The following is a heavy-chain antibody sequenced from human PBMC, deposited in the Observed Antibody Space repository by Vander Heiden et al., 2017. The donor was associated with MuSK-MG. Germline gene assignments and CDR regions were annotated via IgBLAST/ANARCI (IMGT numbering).Heavy chain of an antibody. V-gene: IGHV3-9*03. Sequence: EVQLVESGGGLVQPGRSLRASCAASGFTFDDYAMHWVRQAPGKCLEWVSGISWNSGSIGYADSVEGRFTISRDNAKNSLYLQMNSLRAKDMALYCCAKSNYDSSGYYEGYFDLWGRGTRGTLSS. D-gene: IGHD3-22*01. CDR3: AKSNYDSSGYYEGYFDL. J-gene: IGHJ2*01. CDR2: ISWNSGSI. CDR1: GFTFDDYA.